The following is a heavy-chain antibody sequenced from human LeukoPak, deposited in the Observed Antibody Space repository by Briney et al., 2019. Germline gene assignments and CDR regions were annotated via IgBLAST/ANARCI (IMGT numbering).Heavy chain of an antibody. V-gene: IGHV3-64*02. D-gene: IGHD3-22*01. J-gene: IGHJ4*02. CDR2: ISSNGGST. Sequence: GGSLRLSCAASGFTFSSYAMHWVRQAPGKGLEYVSAISSNGGSTYYADSVKGRFTISRDNSKNTLYLQMGSLRAEDMAVYHCAISRDSSGYYYSWGQGTLVTVSS. CDR3: AISRDSSGYYYS. CDR1: GFTFSSYA.